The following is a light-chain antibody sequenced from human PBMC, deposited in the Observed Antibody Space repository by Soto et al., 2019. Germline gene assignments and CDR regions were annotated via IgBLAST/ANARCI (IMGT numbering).Light chain of an antibody. V-gene: IGKV3-20*01. Sequence: EVVLTQSPGTVSLSPGERATLSCRASQSVTSNYLAWYQQKPGQAPRLLIYAASSRATGIPDRFSGSGSGTDFSLTITRLEPEDFAVYYCQQYGSSLTWTCGPGTKVEIK. CDR1: QSVTSNY. CDR2: AAS. CDR3: QQYGSSLTWT. J-gene: IGKJ1*01.